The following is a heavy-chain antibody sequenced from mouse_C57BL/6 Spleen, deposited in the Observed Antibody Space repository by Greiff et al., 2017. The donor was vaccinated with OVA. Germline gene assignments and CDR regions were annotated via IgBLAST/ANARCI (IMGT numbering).Heavy chain of an antibody. Sequence: EVHLVESGPGMVKPSQSLSLTCTVTGYSITSGYDWHWIRHFPGNKLEWMGYISYSGSTNYNPSLKSRISITHDTSKNHFFLKLNSVTTEDTATYYCARSGIDYDGYFDVWGTGTTVTVSS. V-gene: IGHV3-1*01. CDR2: ISYSGST. CDR1: GYSITSGYD. D-gene: IGHD2-4*01. CDR3: ARSGIDYDGYFDV. J-gene: IGHJ1*03.